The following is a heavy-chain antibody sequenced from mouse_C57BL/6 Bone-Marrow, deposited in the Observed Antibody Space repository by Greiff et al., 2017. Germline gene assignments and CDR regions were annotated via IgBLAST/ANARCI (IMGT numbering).Heavy chain of an antibody. D-gene: IGHD2-5*01. CDR3: ARSNYVDYYAMDY. J-gene: IGHJ4*01. CDR2: TFYSGIT. CDR1: GFSINSDCY. Sequence: VQLKESGPSLVRPSQTLSLTCTVTGFSINSDCYRIWIRQFPGNKLEYIGYTFYSGITYYNPSLESRTYITRDTSKNQFSLKLSSVTTEDTATYYCARSNYVDYYAMDYWGQGTSVTVSS. V-gene: IGHV3-3*01.